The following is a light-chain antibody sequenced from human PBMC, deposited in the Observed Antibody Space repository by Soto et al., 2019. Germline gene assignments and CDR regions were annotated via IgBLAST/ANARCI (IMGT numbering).Light chain of an antibody. CDR1: QNIDNY. CDR3: QQISSTPLT. J-gene: IGKJ3*01. CDR2: GAS. V-gene: IGKV1-39*01. Sequence: DIQMTQSPSYLSASVGGTVTITCRASQNIDNYLNWYQHEPGKAPKLLIYGASTLQSGVPSRFSGSGSGTDFTLTIASLQPEDFATYYCQQISSTPLTFGPGTTVHVE.